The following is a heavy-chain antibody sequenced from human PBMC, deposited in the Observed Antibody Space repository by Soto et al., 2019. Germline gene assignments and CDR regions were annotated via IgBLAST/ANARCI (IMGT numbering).Heavy chain of an antibody. J-gene: IGHJ4*02. V-gene: IGHV1-2*04. D-gene: IGHD2-15*01. CDR3: ARSGPRAAERCSGGSCYSGSFSGGDFDY. CDR1: GYTFTGYY. Sequence: ASVKVSCKASGYTFTGYYMHWVRQAPGQGLEWMGWINPNSGGTNYAQKFQGWVTMTRDTSISTTYMELSRLRSDDTAVYYCARSGPRAAERCSGGSCYSGSFSGGDFDYWGQGTLVTVSS. CDR2: INPNSGGT.